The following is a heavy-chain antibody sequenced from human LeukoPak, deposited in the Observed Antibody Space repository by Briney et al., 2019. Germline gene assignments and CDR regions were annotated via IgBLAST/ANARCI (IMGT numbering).Heavy chain of an antibody. CDR3: ARGGRGSSWFDN. CDR2: ISYDGSNK. V-gene: IGHV3-30-3*01. CDR1: GFTFSSYA. Sequence: PGGSLRLSCAASGFTFSSYAMHWVRQAPGKGLEWVAVISYDGSNKYYADSVKGRFTISRDNSKNTLYLQMNSLRAEDTAVYYCARGGRGSSWFDNWGQGTLVTASS. J-gene: IGHJ4*02. D-gene: IGHD6-13*01.